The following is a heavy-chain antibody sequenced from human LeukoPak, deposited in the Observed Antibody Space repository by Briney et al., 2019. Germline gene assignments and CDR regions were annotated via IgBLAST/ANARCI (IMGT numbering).Heavy chain of an antibody. Sequence: ASVMVSCKASGYTFTGYSIHWVRQAPGQGLEWMGCINPNSGDTNYPQKFQDRVTLSRDTSISTAYMELTDLRSDDTAMYYCARPNGDDYIWFDPWGQGSLVTVSS. CDR2: INPNSGDT. CDR1: GYTFTGYS. CDR3: ARPNGDDYIWFDP. D-gene: IGHD2-21*02. J-gene: IGHJ5*02. V-gene: IGHV1-2*02.